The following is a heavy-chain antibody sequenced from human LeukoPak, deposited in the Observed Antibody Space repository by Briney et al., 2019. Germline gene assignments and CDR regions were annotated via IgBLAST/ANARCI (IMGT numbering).Heavy chain of an antibody. V-gene: IGHV3-23*01. D-gene: IGHD6-19*01. CDR1: GFTFSSYE. J-gene: IGHJ6*04. Sequence: PGGSLRLFCAASGFTFSSYEMNWVRQAPGKWLEWVSAISGSGGSTYYADSVKGRFTISRDNSKNTLYLQMNSLRAEDTAVYYCAKRISARIAVAGIGAALDVWGKGTTVTVSS. CDR3: AKRISARIAVAGIGAALDV. CDR2: ISGSGGST.